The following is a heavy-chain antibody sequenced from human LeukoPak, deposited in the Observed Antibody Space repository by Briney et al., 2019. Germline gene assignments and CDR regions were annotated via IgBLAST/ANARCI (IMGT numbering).Heavy chain of an antibody. Sequence: ASVKVSCKASGYTFTGYYMHWVRQAPGQGLERMGWINPNSGGTNYAQKFQGRVTMTRDTSISTAYMELSRLRSDDTAVYYCARMYYYDSSEEFDYWGQGTLVTVSS. J-gene: IGHJ4*02. CDR2: INPNSGGT. V-gene: IGHV1-2*02. CDR3: ARMYYYDSSEEFDY. D-gene: IGHD3-22*01. CDR1: GYTFTGYY.